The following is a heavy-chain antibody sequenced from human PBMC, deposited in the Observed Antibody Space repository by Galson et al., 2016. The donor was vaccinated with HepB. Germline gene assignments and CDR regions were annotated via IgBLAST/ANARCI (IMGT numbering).Heavy chain of an antibody. D-gene: IGHD5-18*01. Sequence: SLRLSCAASGFTFSTYCMNWVRQAPGKGLGWVSSISRGSGYIYYADSVKGRFTISRDNVKNSLHLQMNSLRTEDTAVYYCCVDTAMDYVFDYWGQGTLVTVSS. J-gene: IGHJ4*02. CDR3: CVDTAMDYVFDY. CDR1: GFTFSTYC. CDR2: ISRGSGYI. V-gene: IGHV3-21*01.